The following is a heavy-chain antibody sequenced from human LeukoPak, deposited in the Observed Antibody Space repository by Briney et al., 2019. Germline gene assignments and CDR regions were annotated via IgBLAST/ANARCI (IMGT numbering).Heavy chain of an antibody. CDR2: INPNSGGT. V-gene: IGHV1-2*02. CDR1: GYTFTSYG. CDR3: ARVRIRSIAVAGTGNNWFDP. Sequence: GASVKVSCKASGYTFTSYGISWVRQAPGQGLEWMGWINPNSGGTNYAQKFQGRVTMTRDTSISTAYMELSRLRSDDTAVYYCARVRIRSIAVAGTGNNWFDPWGQGTLVTVSS. D-gene: IGHD6-19*01. J-gene: IGHJ5*02.